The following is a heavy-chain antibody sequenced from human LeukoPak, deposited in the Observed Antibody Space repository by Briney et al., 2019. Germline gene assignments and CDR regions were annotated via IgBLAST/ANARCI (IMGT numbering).Heavy chain of an antibody. V-gene: IGHV3-23*01. J-gene: IGHJ6*02. CDR1: GFTFSSFA. CDR3: AKDRWRGYSQNYGMDV. Sequence: GGSLRLSCAASGFTFSSFAMSWVRQAPGKGLEWVSVFIVSGLITYSADSVKGRFTISGASSKQTLHLQMNSLRAEDTAVYYCAKDRWRGYSQNYGMDVWGQGTTVT. D-gene: IGHD5-18*01. CDR2: FIVSGLIT.